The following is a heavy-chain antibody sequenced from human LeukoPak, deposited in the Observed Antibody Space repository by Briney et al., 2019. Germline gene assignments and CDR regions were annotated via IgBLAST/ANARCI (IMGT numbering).Heavy chain of an antibody. CDR2: TNHSGST. V-gene: IGHV4-34*01. CDR3: ARGRLWLLRGSFDY. CDR1: GGSFSGYY. Sequence: SETLSLTCAVYGGSFSGYYWSWIRQPPGKGLEWIGETNHSGSTNYNPSLKSRVTISVDTSKNQFSLKLSSVTAADTAVYYCARGRLWLLRGSFDYWGQGTLVTVSS. J-gene: IGHJ4*02. D-gene: IGHD5-18*01.